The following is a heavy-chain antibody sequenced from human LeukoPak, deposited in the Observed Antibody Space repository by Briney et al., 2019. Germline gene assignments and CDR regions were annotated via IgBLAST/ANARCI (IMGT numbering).Heavy chain of an antibody. Sequence: VXXXXXXXLEXVSGISXXSGSIVYADSVNGLFTISRDNAKNSLYLQMNSLRAEDTALYYCAKDNGYSGSTSEEHALDSWGQGTLVTVSS. CDR2: ISXXSGSI. D-gene: IGHD5-12*01. J-gene: IGHJ4*02. CDR3: AKDNGYSGSTSEEHALDS. V-gene: IGHV3-9*01.